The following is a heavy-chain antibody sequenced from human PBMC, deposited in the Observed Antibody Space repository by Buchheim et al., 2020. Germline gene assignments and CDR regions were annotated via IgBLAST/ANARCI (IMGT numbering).Heavy chain of an antibody. Sequence: QLQLQESGPGLVKPSETLSLTCTVSGGSISSSSYYWGWIRQPPGKGLEWIGSIYSSGSTYYNPSLKSRVTISVETSKNQFSLKLSSVTAADTAVYYCASLVDTAMVTVYYGMDVWGQGTT. CDR3: ASLVDTAMVTVYYGMDV. V-gene: IGHV4-39*01. J-gene: IGHJ6*02. CDR2: IYSSGST. CDR1: GGSISSSSYY. D-gene: IGHD5-18*01.